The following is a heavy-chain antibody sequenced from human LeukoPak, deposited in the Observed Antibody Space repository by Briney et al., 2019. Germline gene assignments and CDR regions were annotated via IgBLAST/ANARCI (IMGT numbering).Heavy chain of an antibody. D-gene: IGHD3-3*01. V-gene: IGHV3-11*04. CDR1: GFTFSDYY. J-gene: IGHJ4*02. CDR2: ISSSGSTI. Sequence: GGSLRLSCAASGFTFSDYYMSWIRQAPGKGLEWVSYISSSGSTIYYADSVKGRFTISRDNAKNSLYLQMNSLRAEDTAVYYCAGGDDFWSGYSLFDYWGQGTLVTVSS. CDR3: AGGDDFWSGYSLFDY.